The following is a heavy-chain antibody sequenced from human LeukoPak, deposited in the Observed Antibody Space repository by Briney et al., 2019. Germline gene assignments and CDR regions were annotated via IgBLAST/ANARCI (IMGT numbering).Heavy chain of an antibody. CDR2: ISAYNGNT. J-gene: IGHJ4*02. D-gene: IGHD5-18*01. Sequence: ASVKVSCKASGYTFTNYGISWVRQAPGQGLEWMGWISAYNGNTNYAQKLQGRVTMTTDISTSTAYMELRSLRSDDTAVYYCARVLGYSYGYRPHGIDYWGQGTLVTVSS. CDR1: GYTFTNYG. CDR3: ARVLGYSYGYRPHGIDY. V-gene: IGHV1-18*01.